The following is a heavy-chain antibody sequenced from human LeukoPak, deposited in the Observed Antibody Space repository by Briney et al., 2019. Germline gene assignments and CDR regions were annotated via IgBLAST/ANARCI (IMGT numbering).Heavy chain of an antibody. CDR1: SDSISSGDYY. Sequence: SETLSLTCTVSSDSISSGDYYWSWIRQPAGKGLEFIGYINKKGGTFYNPPLKSRISISIDTSKNQFSLKLTSVTAADTAVYFCARELKSYGDYPYYFDSWGQGTLVTVSS. V-gene: IGHV4-30-4*01. CDR3: ARELKSYGDYPYYFDS. J-gene: IGHJ4*02. CDR2: INKKGGT. D-gene: IGHD4-17*01.